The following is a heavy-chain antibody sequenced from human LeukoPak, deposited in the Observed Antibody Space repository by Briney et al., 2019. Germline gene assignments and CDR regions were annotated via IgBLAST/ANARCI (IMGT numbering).Heavy chain of an antibody. J-gene: IGHJ4*02. V-gene: IGHV3-7*03. D-gene: IGHD6-19*01. CDR3: VRDVGWFRFDY. CDR1: GFTFSSYW. Sequence: PGGSLRLSCAASGFTFSSYWMSWVRQAPGKGLEWVANIKQDGSEKYYMDSVKGRFSISRDNAENSLSLLMNSLSAEDTAVYYCVRDVGWFRFDYWGQGALVTVSS. CDR2: IKQDGSEK.